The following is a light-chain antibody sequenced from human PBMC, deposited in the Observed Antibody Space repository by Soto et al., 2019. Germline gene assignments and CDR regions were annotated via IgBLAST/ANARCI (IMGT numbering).Light chain of an antibody. CDR3: QQYGSSPT. CDR2: GAS. V-gene: IGKV3-20*01. Sequence: EIVLTQSPGTVSLSPGERATLSCRASQSVSSSYLAWYQQKPGQAPRLLIYGASSRATGIPDRFSGSGSGTDFTLTISRLEPEDFAVYYCQQYGSSPTFGPGTKVDIK. J-gene: IGKJ3*01. CDR1: QSVSSSY.